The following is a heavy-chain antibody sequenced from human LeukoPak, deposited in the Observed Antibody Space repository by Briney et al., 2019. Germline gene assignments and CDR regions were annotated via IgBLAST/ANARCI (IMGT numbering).Heavy chain of an antibody. D-gene: IGHD7-27*01. J-gene: IGHJ4*02. CDR3: ARGRPSDWGVDY. V-gene: IGHV3-7*01. Sequence: GGSLRLSCAASGFTFSSFWMSWVRQAPGKGLEWVANMNQHGGETTYVDSMKGRFTISRDNAKNSLYLQMNSLRDEDTAVYYCARGRPSDWGVDYWGQGTPVTVSS. CDR2: MNQHGGET. CDR1: GFTFSSFW.